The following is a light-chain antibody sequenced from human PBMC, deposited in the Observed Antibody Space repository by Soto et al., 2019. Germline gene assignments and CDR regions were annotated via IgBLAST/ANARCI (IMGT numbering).Light chain of an antibody. J-gene: IGKJ1*01. CDR1: KSVLFTSSNKNF. CDR2: WAS. V-gene: IGKV4-1*01. CDR3: QEYYTTPWT. Sequence: DTVMTQSPDSLAVSLGERATINCKSSKSVLFTSSNKNFLTWYQQKPGQPPKLLIYWASTRESGDPDRFRGSGSGTTSALTISSLQAEDVAVYYCQEYYTTPWTFGQGTKVEIK.